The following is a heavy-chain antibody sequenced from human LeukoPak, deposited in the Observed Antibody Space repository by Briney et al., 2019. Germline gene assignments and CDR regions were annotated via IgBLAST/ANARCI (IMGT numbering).Heavy chain of an antibody. CDR1: GFTFSSYT. J-gene: IGHJ4*02. V-gene: IGHV3-23*01. CDR2: ITTSDGNT. CDR3: AKADCGDIGCYVKDF. Sequence: GGSLRLSCAASGFTFSSYTMSWVRQAPGKGLEWVSTITTSDGNTYYADSVKGRFTVSRDNSKNTLYLQMNSLRAEDTAVYYCAKADCGDIGCYVKDFWGQGTLVTASS. D-gene: IGHD2-2*01.